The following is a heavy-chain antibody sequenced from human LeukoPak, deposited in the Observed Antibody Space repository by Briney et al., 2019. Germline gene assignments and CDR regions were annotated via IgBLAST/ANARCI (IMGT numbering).Heavy chain of an antibody. J-gene: IGHJ4*02. V-gene: IGHV3-48*03. CDR2: ISPSGTTI. Sequence: GGSLRLSCAASGFTFSTYEMSWVRQAPGKGLEWVSYISPSGTTIYYADSVKGRFTISRDNAKNSLYLQMNSLRAEDTAVYYCARGGLGITFYFDSWGQGILVTVSS. CDR3: ARGGLGITFYFDS. D-gene: IGHD7-27*01. CDR1: GFTFSTYE.